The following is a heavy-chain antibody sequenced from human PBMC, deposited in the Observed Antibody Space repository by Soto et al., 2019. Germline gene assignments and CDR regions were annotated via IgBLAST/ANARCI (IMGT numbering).Heavy chain of an antibody. V-gene: IGHV3-11*01. CDR2: ISSSGSTI. J-gene: IGHJ4*02. D-gene: IGHD3-22*01. CDR1: GFTFSDYY. Sequence: GGSLRLSCAASGFTFSDYYMSWIRQAPGKGLEWVSYISSSGSTIYYADSVKGRFTISRDSAKNSLYLQMNSLRAEDTAVYYCARVVDSGYYPDYWGQGTLVTVSS. CDR3: ARVVDSGYYPDY.